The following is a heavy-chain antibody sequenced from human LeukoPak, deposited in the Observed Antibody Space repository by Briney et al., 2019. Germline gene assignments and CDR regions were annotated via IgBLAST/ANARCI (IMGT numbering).Heavy chain of an antibody. CDR3: ARDAERGFDYSNSLKY. J-gene: IGHJ4*02. D-gene: IGHD4-11*01. CDR1: GFNYSHYG. V-gene: IGHV3-33*08. CDR2: IWSDGTGK. Sequence: GGSLRLSCAASGFNYSHYGMHWVRQAPGKGLEWVAVIWSDGTGKYYSDAVKGRFTISRDNSRNTLGLQMDSLRGDDTAVYYRARDAERGFDYSNSLKYWGQGALVTVSS.